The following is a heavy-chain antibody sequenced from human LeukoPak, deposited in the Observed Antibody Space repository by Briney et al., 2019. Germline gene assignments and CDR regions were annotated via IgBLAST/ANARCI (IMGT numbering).Heavy chain of an antibody. V-gene: IGHV5-51*01. CDR1: GFRFTHYW. Sequence: GESLKISCQTSGFRFTHYWIGWVRQLPGKGLEWMGIIYPGDSDARYGPSFEGQVTISADKSINTAYLQWSSLTAADTAVYFCARGQVQEHFDSWGQGTLVTVSS. CDR2: IYPGDSDA. CDR3: ARGQVQEHFDS. J-gene: IGHJ4*02. D-gene: IGHD1-1*01.